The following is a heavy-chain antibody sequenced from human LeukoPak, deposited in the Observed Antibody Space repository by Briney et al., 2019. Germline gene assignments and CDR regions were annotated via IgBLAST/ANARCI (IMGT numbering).Heavy chain of an antibody. V-gene: IGHV1-8*03. D-gene: IGHD5-18*01. Sequence: ASVKVSCKASGYTFTNYDINWVRQATGQGLEWMGWMNPYSGNTGYAQKFQGRVTLTRNTSISTAYMELSSLRSEDAAVYYCARARDTVALTVKSWGQRTLVTVSS. CDR2: MNPYSGNT. CDR1: GYTFTNYD. CDR3: ARARDTVALTVKS. J-gene: IGHJ5*02.